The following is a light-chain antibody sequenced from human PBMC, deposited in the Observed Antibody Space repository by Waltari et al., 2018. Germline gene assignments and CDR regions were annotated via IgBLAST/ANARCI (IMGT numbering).Light chain of an antibody. Sequence: EIVLTQSPATLSLSPGEGATLSCRASQSFSNYLAWYQQKPGQAPRLLIYGTYNRATGIPARFSGSGSGTDFTLTISSLEPEDFAVYYCQQRASWPNTFGQGTKLEIK. CDR2: GTY. J-gene: IGKJ2*01. CDR3: QQRASWPNT. V-gene: IGKV3-11*01. CDR1: QSFSNY.